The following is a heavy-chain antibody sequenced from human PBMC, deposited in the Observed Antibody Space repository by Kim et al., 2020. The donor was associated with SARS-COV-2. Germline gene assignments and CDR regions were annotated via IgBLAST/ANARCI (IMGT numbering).Heavy chain of an antibody. D-gene: IGHD6-19*01. CDR1: GFTFSNFA. V-gene: IGHV3-23*01. Sequence: GGSLRLSCAASGFTFSNFAMSWVRQAPGKGLEWVSAVTGTGGGTYSHSVKGRFTISRDNSKNTLYLQMNSLRSEDTAVYYCTKCAAVVGTAWIRWFDPWGQGTLVTVSS. J-gene: IGHJ5*02. CDR3: TKCAAVVGTAWIRWFDP. CDR2: VTGTGGGT.